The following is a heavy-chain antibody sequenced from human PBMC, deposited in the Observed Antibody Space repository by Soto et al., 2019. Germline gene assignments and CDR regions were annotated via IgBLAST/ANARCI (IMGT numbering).Heavy chain of an antibody. V-gene: IGHV1-69*13. Sequence: SVKVSCKASGGTFSSYAISWVRQAPGQGLEWMGGIIPIFGTANYAQKFQGRVTITADESTSTAYMELSSLRSEDTAVYYCARDSLAVRGPSYYYGMDVWGQGTTVTVS. J-gene: IGHJ6*02. D-gene: IGHD3-10*01. CDR3: ARDSLAVRGPSYYYGMDV. CDR2: IIPIFGTA. CDR1: GGTFSSYA.